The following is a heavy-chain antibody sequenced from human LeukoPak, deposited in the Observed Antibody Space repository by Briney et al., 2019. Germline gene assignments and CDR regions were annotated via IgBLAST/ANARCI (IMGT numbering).Heavy chain of an antibody. CDR3: ARAQRLLWFGEHYYFDY. CDR1: GGSISSSSYY. V-gene: IGHV4-39*07. Sequence: SETLSLTCTVSGGSISSSSYYWGWIRQPPGKGLEWIGSIYYSGSTYYNPSLKSRVTISVDTSKNQFSLKLSSVTAADTAVYYCARAQRLLWFGEHYYFDYWGQGTLVTVSS. CDR2: IYYSGST. J-gene: IGHJ4*02. D-gene: IGHD3-10*01.